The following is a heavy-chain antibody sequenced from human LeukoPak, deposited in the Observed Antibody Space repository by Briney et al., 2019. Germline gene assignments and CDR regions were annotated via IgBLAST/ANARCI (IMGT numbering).Heavy chain of an antibody. Sequence: SETLSLTCTVSGGSISSYYWSWIRQPPGKGLAWIGYIYYSGSTNYNPSLKSRVTISVDTSKNQFSLKLSSVTAADTAVYYCAREGYSYGYFDYWGQGTLVTVSS. CDR1: GGSISSYY. V-gene: IGHV4-59*01. J-gene: IGHJ4*02. CDR3: AREGYSYGYFDY. CDR2: IYYSGST. D-gene: IGHD5-18*01.